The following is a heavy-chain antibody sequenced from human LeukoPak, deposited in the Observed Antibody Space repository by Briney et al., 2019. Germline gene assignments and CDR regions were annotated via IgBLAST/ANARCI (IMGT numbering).Heavy chain of an antibody. D-gene: IGHD3-22*01. Sequence: ASVKVSCKASGYTFTGYYMHWVRQAPGQGLEWMGWINPNSGGTNHAQKFQGRVTMTRDTSISTAYMELSRLRSDDAAVYYCESSGTYDSSGYHDYWGQGTLVTVSS. CDR3: ESSGTYDSSGYHDY. V-gene: IGHV1-2*02. CDR2: INPNSGGT. CDR1: GYTFTGYY. J-gene: IGHJ4*02.